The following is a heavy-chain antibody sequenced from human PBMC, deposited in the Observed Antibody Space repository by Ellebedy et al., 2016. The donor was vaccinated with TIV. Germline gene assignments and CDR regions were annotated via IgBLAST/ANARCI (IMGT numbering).Heavy chain of an antibody. CDR1: GGSISSSSYY. Sequence: SETLSLXCTVSGGSISSSSYYWGWIRQPPGKGLEWIGSIYYSGSTYYNPSLKSRVTISVDTSKNQFSLKLSSVTAADTAVYYCARQTYYVHAFDIWGQGTMVTVSS. D-gene: IGHD3-10*02. J-gene: IGHJ3*02. V-gene: IGHV4-39*01. CDR3: ARQTYYVHAFDI. CDR2: IYYSGST.